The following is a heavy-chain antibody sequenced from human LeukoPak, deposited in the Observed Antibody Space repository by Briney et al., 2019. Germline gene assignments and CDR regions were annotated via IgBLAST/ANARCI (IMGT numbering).Heavy chain of an antibody. J-gene: IGHJ6*03. CDR3: ARRVLLYDILTADSRYYYYYMDV. CDR2: MNPNSDNT. Sequence: ASVKVSCKASGYTFTTYEINWVRQATGQGLEWMGWMNPNSDNTGYAQKFQGRVTMTRNTSINTAYMELSSLRSEDTAVYYCARRVLLYDILTADSRYYYYYMDVWGRGTTVTISS. V-gene: IGHV1-8*01. D-gene: IGHD3-9*01. CDR1: GYTFTTYE.